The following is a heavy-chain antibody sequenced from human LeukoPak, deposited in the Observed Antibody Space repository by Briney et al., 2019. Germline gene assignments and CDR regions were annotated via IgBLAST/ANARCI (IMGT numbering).Heavy chain of an antibody. J-gene: IGHJ4*02. V-gene: IGHV4-30-4*01. Sequence: SQTLSLTCTVSGGSISSGDYYWSWIRQPPGKGLEWIGYIYYSGSTYYNPSLKSRVTISVDTSKNQFSLKLGSVTAADTAVYYCARAGCSGGSCYIRGFFDYWGQGTLVTVSS. CDR1: GGSISSGDYY. CDR2: IYYSGST. D-gene: IGHD2-15*01. CDR3: ARAGCSGGSCYIRGFFDY.